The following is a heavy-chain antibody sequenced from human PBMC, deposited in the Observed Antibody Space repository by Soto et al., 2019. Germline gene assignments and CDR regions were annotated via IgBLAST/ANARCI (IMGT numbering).Heavy chain of an antibody. CDR1: GYTFTSYY. J-gene: IGHJ4*02. D-gene: IGHD6-13*01. Sequence: ASVKVSCKASGYTFTSYYMHWVRRAPGQGLEWMGIINPSGGSTSYAQKFQGRVTMNRDTSTSTVYMELSSLRFEDTAVFFCALGGGRYSSSWYGFNYWGQGTLVTVSS. CDR3: ALGGGRYSSSWYGFNY. V-gene: IGHV1-46*03. CDR2: INPSGGST.